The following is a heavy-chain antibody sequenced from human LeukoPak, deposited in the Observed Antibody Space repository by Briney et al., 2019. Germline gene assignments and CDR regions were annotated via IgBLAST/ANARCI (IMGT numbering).Heavy chain of an antibody. D-gene: IGHD1-1*01. CDR2: ISGSGGST. Sequence: PGGSLRLSCAASGFTFSSYAMSWVRQAPGKGPEWVSAISGSGGSTYYADSVKGRFTISRDNSKNTLYLQMNSLRAEDTAVYYCAKGNDGPRPNYYFDYWGQGTLVTVSS. J-gene: IGHJ4*02. CDR3: AKGNDGPRPNYYFDY. V-gene: IGHV3-23*01. CDR1: GFTFSSYA.